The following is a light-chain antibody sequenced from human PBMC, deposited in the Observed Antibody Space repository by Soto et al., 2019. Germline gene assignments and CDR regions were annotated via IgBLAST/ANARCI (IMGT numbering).Light chain of an antibody. CDR2: WAS. Sequence: DIVMTQSPDSLAVSLGERATINCKSSQSLLYSSNNKNYLAWYQQKSGQPPKLLIYWASTRESGVPDRFSGSGSGTDFTLTISSLQVEDVAVYYCQQYYSIPPWTFGQGTQVEI. CDR1: QSLLYSSNNKNY. CDR3: QQYYSIPPWT. J-gene: IGKJ1*01. V-gene: IGKV4-1*01.